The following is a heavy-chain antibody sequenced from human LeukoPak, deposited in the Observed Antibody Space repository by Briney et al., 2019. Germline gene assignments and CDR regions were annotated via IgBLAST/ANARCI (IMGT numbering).Heavy chain of an antibody. CDR2: ISSSGSTI. V-gene: IGHV3-48*03. Sequence: GGSLRLSCAASGFTFSSYEMNWVRQAPGKGLEWVSYISSSGSTIYYADSVKGRFTISRDNAKNSLYLQMNSLRAEDTAVYYCAKANSSWDFDYWGQGTLVTVSS. CDR1: GFTFSSYE. J-gene: IGHJ4*02. CDR3: AKANSSWDFDY. D-gene: IGHD6-13*01.